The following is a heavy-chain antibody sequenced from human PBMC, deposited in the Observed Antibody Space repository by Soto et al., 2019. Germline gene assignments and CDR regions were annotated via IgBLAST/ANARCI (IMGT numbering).Heavy chain of an antibody. J-gene: IGHJ5*02. CDR1: GYTFTSYG. CDR2: ISAYNGNT. D-gene: IGHD3-3*01. CDR3: ARLYDFWSGYYWRYNWFDP. V-gene: IGHV1-18*01. Sequence: ASVKVSCKASGYTFTSYGISWVRQAPGQGLEWMGWISAYNGNTNYAQKLQGRVTMTTDTSTSTAYMELRSLRSDDTAVYYCARLYDFWSGYYWRYNWFDPWGQGTLVTV.